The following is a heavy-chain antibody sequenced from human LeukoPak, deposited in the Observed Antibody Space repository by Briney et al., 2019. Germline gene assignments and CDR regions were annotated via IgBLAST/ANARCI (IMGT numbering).Heavy chain of an antibody. V-gene: IGHV3-7*03. D-gene: IGHD6-13*01. Sequence: GGSLRLSCAASGFTFSSYWMSWVRQAPGKGLEWVANIKQDGSEKYYVDSVKGRFTISRDNAKNSLYLQMNSLRVEDTALYYCAKGGRHSSSWNEYWGQGTLVTVSS. CDR3: AKGGRHSSSWNEY. CDR2: IKQDGSEK. CDR1: GFTFSSYW. J-gene: IGHJ4*02.